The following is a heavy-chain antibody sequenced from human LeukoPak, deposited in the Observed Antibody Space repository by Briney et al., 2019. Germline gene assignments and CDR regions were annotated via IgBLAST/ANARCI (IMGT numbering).Heavy chain of an antibody. D-gene: IGHD3-10*01. J-gene: IGHJ4*02. CDR3: ARRDMVRGVISY. V-gene: IGHV3-21*01. Sequence: PGGSLRLSCAAAGFTFSSYSMNWVRQAPGKGLEWVSSISSSSSYIYYADSVKGRFTISRDNAKNPLYLQMNSLRAEDTAVYYCARRDMVRGVISYWGQGTLVTVSS. CDR1: GFTFSSYS. CDR2: ISSSSSYI.